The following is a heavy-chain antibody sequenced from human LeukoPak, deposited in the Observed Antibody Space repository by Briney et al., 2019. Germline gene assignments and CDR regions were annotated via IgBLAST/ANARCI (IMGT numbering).Heavy chain of an antibody. CDR2: IYTSGST. D-gene: IGHD2-2*02. Sequence: PSETLSLTCTVSGGSISSSYWSWIRPPAGKGLEWIGRIYTSGSTNYNPSLKSRVTMSVDTSKNQFSLKLSFVTAADTALYYCARVYTYWYFDLWGRGTLVTVSS. CDR3: ARVYTYWYFDL. J-gene: IGHJ2*01. V-gene: IGHV4-4*07. CDR1: GGSISSSY.